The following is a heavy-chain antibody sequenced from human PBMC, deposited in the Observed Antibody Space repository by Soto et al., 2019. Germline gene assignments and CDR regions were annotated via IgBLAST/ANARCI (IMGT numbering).Heavy chain of an antibody. Sequence: QVQLVQSGGEVRRPGASVKVSCKASGYTFTGFGITWVRQAPGQGLAWMGWIRAYNGNTNYAQNLQDRATMSTDTSTSTAYMELRSLRADDTAVYYCARVRSSRVAARTWSLDHFDHWGQGTLITVSS. D-gene: IGHD6-6*01. CDR2: IRAYNGNT. CDR1: GYTFTGFG. CDR3: ARVRSSRVAARTWSLDHFDH. V-gene: IGHV1-18*01. J-gene: IGHJ4*02.